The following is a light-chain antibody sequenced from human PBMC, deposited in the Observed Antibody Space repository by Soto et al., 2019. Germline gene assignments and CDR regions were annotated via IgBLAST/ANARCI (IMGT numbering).Light chain of an antibody. Sequence: DIQMTQSPPTLSASVGNRVTITYRASQSIRHYLAWYQQMPGKAPKLLIYGASILQSGVPSRFSGSGSGTEFTFTFSSLQPDDFGTYFCQHHNSYSQTFGQGTKVDIK. CDR1: QSIRHY. CDR2: GAS. CDR3: QHHNSYSQT. J-gene: IGKJ1*01. V-gene: IGKV1-5*01.